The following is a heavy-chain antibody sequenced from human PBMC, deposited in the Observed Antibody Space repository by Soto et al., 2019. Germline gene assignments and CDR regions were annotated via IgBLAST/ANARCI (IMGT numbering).Heavy chain of an antibody. CDR2: IIPIFGTA. CDR3: AQALTTAFYDSSGYYLY. V-gene: IGHV1-69*06. D-gene: IGHD3-22*01. Sequence: ASVKVSCKASGGTVSSYAISWVRQAPGQGLEWMGGIIPIFGTANYAQKFQGRVTITADKSTSTAYMELSSLRSEDTAVYYCAQALTTAFYDSSGYYLYWGQGTLVTVSS. J-gene: IGHJ4*02. CDR1: GGTVSSYA.